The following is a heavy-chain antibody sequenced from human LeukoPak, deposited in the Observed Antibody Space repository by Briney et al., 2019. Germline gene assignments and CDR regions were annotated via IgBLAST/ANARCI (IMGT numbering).Heavy chain of an antibody. Sequence: SETLSLTCTVSGDSISSYYWSWIRQPPGKGLEWIGEINHSGSTNYNPSLKSRVTISVDTSKNQFSLKLSSVTAADTAVYYCANRRDGLFDYWGQGTLVTVSS. CDR1: GDSISSYY. V-gene: IGHV4-34*01. J-gene: IGHJ4*02. CDR2: INHSGST. CDR3: ANRRDGLFDY. D-gene: IGHD5-24*01.